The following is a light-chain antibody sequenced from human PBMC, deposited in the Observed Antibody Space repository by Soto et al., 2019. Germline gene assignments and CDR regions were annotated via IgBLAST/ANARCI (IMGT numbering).Light chain of an antibody. CDR1: QSVRSN. CDR2: GAF. V-gene: IGKV3-15*01. CDR3: QQYNDWPLT. J-gene: IGKJ1*01. Sequence: EIVMTQSPVTLSVSPGXRATLSCRASQSVRSNLAWYQQKPGQAPSLLIYGAFTRATGIPARFSGTGSGTEFTLTISSLQSEDFALYYCQQYNDWPLTFGQGTKVDIK.